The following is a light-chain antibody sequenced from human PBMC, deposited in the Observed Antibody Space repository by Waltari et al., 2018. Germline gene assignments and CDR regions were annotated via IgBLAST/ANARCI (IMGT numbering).Light chain of an antibody. CDR3: QHYVRIPVT. J-gene: IGKJ1*01. CDR1: QSVGGT. CDR2: GAS. V-gene: IGKV3-20*01. Sequence: EIVLTQSPGTLSLSPGDTATLSCRASQSVGGTLAWYQQKSGQAPRLLIYGASIRATGVPDRFSGSGSGTEFSLTISRLEPEDFAVYYCQHYVRIPVTFGQGTKVEIK.